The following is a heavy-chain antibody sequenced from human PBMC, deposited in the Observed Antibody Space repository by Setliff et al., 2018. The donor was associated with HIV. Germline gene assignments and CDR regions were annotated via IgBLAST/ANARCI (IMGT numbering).Heavy chain of an antibody. Sequence: SETLSLTCTVSGGSINSYYWSWIRQPPGKGLEWIGYIFYSGTTSYNPSLKSRVTISVDTSKNQFSLKLGSVTAADTAVYYCARHRRDYYGSGGYSAWGQGTLVTAPQ. CDR2: IFYSGTT. CDR1: GGSINSYY. CDR3: ARHRRDYYGSGGYSA. V-gene: IGHV4-59*08. J-gene: IGHJ5*02. D-gene: IGHD3-10*01.